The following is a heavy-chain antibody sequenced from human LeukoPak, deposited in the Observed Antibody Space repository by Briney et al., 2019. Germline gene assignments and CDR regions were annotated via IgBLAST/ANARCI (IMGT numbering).Heavy chain of an antibody. CDR3: DSSSWPFVDY. D-gene: IGHD6-13*01. J-gene: IGHJ4*02. CDR2: INPSGGST. Sequence: ASVKVSCKASGYTFTSYYMHWVRQAPGQGLEWMGIINPSGGSTSYAQKFQGRVTMTRDMSTSTVYMELSSLRSEDTAVQVGDSSSWPFVDYWGQGTLVTVSS. CDR1: GYTFTSYY. V-gene: IGHV1-46*01.